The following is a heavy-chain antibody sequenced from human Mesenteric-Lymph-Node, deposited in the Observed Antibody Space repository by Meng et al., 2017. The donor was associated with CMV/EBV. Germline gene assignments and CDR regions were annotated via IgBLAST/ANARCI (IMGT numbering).Heavy chain of an antibody. D-gene: IGHD6-6*01. CDR1: GGSFSGYY. CDR3: ARAGIAARHYYYYGMDV. CDR2: INHSGST. J-gene: IGHJ6*02. Sequence: SETLSLTCAVHGGSFSGYYWSWIRQPPGKGLEWIGEINHSGSTNYNPSLKSRVTISVDTSKNQFSLKLSSVTAADTAVYYCARAGIAARHYYYYGMDVWGQGTTVTVSS. V-gene: IGHV4-34*01.